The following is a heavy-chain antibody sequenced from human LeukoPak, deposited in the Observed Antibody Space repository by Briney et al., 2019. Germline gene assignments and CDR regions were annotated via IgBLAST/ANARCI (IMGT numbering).Heavy chain of an antibody. D-gene: IGHD4-11*01. CDR3: ARDPLYSKRPPLSFDY. CDR1: GGTFSSYA. Sequence: GASVKVSCKASGGTFSSYAISWVRQAPGQGPEWMGGIIPIFGTANYAQKFQGRVTITADESTSTAYMELSSLRSGDTAVYYCARDPLYSKRPPLSFDYWGQGTLVTVSS. CDR2: IIPIFGTA. J-gene: IGHJ4*02. V-gene: IGHV1-69*13.